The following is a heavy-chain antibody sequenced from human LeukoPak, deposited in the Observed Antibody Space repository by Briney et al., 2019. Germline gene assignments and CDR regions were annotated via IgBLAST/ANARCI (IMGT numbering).Heavy chain of an antibody. D-gene: IGHD2-15*01. V-gene: IGHV3-23*01. J-gene: IGHJ4*02. CDR1: GFTFSSYA. Sequence: GGSLRLSCAAPGFTFSSYAMSWVRQAPGKGLEWVSAISGSGGSTYYADSVKGRFTISRDNSKNTLYLQMNSLRAEDTAVYYCAKQGCGGGSCYFDYWGQGTLVTVSS. CDR3: AKQGCGGGSCYFDY. CDR2: ISGSGGST.